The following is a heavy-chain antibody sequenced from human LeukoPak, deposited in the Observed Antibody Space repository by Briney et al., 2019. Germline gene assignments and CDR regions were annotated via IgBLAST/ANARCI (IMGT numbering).Heavy chain of an antibody. Sequence: ASVKVSCKASGGTFSSYTISWVRQAPGQGLEWMGRIIPILGIANCAQKFQGRVTITADKSTSTAYMELSSLRSEDTAVYYCARTSDYGGNSNWFDPWGQGTLVTVSS. J-gene: IGHJ5*02. D-gene: IGHD4-23*01. CDR2: IIPILGIA. V-gene: IGHV1-69*02. CDR3: ARTSDYGGNSNWFDP. CDR1: GGTFSSYT.